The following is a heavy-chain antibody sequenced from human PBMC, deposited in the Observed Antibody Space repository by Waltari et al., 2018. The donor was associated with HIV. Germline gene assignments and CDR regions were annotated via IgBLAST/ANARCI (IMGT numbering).Heavy chain of an antibody. D-gene: IGHD2-21*01. CDR2: IDYTGRA. CDR1: GDSVGSGSYY. J-gene: IGHJ5*02. CDR3: ARVVVSAGLRFDR. Sequence: QVQLQESGPGLVKPSETLSLTCSVSGDSVGSGSYYWSWMRQPPGKGLEWIGNIDYTGRANYNPSLKTRVTISADTSKNHLSLKLTSETAGDTAIYYCARVVVSAGLRFDRWGQGSLVTVSS. V-gene: IGHV4-61*03.